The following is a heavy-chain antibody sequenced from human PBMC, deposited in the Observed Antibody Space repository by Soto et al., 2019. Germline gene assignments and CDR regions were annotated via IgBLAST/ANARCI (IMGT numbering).Heavy chain of an antibody. Sequence: SETLSLTCAVSGGSVNRGGYSWSWIRQTPGKGLEWLAYIYRTGPTISNPSLNSRASISLDEPNNQFSLHLTSVTAADTAVYYCARSIVTPSAMFDQWGQGLLVTISS. CDR1: GGSVNRGGYS. CDR3: ARSIVTPSAMFDQ. D-gene: IGHD2-15*01. V-gene: IGHV4-30-2*01. CDR2: IYRTGPT. J-gene: IGHJ5*02.